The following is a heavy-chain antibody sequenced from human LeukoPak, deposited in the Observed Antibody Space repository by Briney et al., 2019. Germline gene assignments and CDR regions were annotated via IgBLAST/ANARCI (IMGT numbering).Heavy chain of an antibody. CDR2: ISGDGRNK. CDR1: GFTFSSYG. D-gene: IGHD3-16*02. J-gene: IGHJ4*02. V-gene: IGHV3-30*03. Sequence: GGSLRLSCAASGFTFSSYGMHWVRQAPGKGLEWVAVISGDGRNKYYADSVKGRFTISRDNSKNTLYLQMNSLRAEDTAVFYCARANYAYVWGTYRYTHIDYWGQGTLVTVSS. CDR3: ARANYAYVWGTYRYTHIDY.